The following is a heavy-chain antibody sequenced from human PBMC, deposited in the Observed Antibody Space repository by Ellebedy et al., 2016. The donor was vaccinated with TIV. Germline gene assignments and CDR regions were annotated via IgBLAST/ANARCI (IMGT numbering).Heavy chain of an antibody. D-gene: IGHD3-10*01. V-gene: IGHV4-31*03. CDR1: GGSISSGAFY. CDR2: IYYSGST. Sequence: LRLSCTVSGGSISSGAFYWTWIRQQPGKGLEWIGNIYYSGSTYYRPSLKTRVTISLDTSNNQFSLRLNSVTAADTAVYYCARDEGGSGSLSYWGQGSLVTVSS. J-gene: IGHJ4*02. CDR3: ARDEGGSGSLSY.